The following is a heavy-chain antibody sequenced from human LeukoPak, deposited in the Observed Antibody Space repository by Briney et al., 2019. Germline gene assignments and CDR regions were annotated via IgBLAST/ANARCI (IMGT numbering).Heavy chain of an antibody. J-gene: IGHJ4*02. Sequence: PGGSLRLSCAASGFTFSKYWMLWVRQAPGKGLESVSRINTGGTVTTHADSVKGRFTVSRDNDDNTMFLQMNSVRDEATAVYYCVTIQWLVPPPDSWGQGTPVTVSS. CDR1: GFTFSKYW. CDR2: INTGGTVT. CDR3: VTIQWLVPPPDS. V-gene: IGHV3-74*01. D-gene: IGHD6-19*01.